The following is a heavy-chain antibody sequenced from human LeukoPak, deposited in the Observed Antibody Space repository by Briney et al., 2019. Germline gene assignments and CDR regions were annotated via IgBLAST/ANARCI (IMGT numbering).Heavy chain of an antibody. CDR1: GFTFSDYY. CDR3: AKDRQQLALDY. D-gene: IGHD6-13*01. V-gene: IGHV3-11*06. CDR2: ISGSRSDI. Sequence: GGSLRLSCAASGFTFSDYYMSWIRQAPGKGLEWVSCISGSRSDIKYADSVKGRFTVSRDNSKNTLYLQMISLRAEDTAVYYCAKDRQQLALDYWGQGTLVTVSS. J-gene: IGHJ4*02.